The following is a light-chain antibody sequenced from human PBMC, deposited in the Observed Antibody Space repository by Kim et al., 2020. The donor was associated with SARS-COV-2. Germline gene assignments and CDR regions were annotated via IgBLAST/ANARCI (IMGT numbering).Light chain of an antibody. J-gene: IGKJ5*01. Sequence: DIQMTQSPSTLSASVGDRVTITCRASQSFSSWLAWYQQKPGKVPKLLIYKTSILESGVPSRFSGSGSGTEFTLTISSLQPDDFATYYCQQYNNFPCTFGQGTRLEIK. CDR2: KTS. V-gene: IGKV1-5*03. CDR1: QSFSSW. CDR3: QQYNNFPCT.